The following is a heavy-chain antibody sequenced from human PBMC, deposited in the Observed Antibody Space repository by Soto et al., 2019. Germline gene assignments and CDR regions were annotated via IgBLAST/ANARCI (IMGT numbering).Heavy chain of an antibody. CDR3: ARDRLPSYYYGSGSGDY. CDR2: IIPILGIA. D-gene: IGHD3-10*01. V-gene: IGHV1-69*08. CDR1: GGTFSSYT. J-gene: IGHJ4*02. Sequence: QVQLVQSGAEVKKPGSSVKVSCKASGGTFSSYTISWVRQAPGQGLEWMGRIIPILGIANYAQKFQGRVTITAHKSTRTAYMELTRLRSEDTAVYYCARDRLPSYYYGSGSGDYWGQGTLVTVSS.